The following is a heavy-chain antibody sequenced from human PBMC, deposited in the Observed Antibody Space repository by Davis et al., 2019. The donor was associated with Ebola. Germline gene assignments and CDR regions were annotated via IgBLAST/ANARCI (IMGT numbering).Heavy chain of an antibody. CDR2: ITSRTNST. Sequence: GESLKISCAASGFAFSRYSINWVRQSPGKGLEWISSITSRTNSTYYADSVKGRFTISRDNAKNSVYLQMDSLRVEDTATYFCARVMGASTGDYWGQGTLVTVSS. V-gene: IGHV3-21*01. D-gene: IGHD1-26*01. CDR3: ARVMGASTGDY. CDR1: GFAFSRYS. J-gene: IGHJ4*02.